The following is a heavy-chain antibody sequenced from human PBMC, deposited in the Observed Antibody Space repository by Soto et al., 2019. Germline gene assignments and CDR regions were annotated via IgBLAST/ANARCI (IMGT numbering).Heavy chain of an antibody. J-gene: IGHJ4*02. D-gene: IGHD6-25*01. CDR1: VVSINNYY. CDR2: IYYTGST. CDR3: AKVVSGGHLDY. Sequence: PSENLSVTCTFSVVSINNYYWTWIRQPPGKRLDWIGAIYYTGSTTYNPSLMSRVTFSVDTSKNQFSLSLTSVTAADTALYFCAKVVSGGHLDYWGQGTMVTVSS. V-gene: IGHV4-59*01.